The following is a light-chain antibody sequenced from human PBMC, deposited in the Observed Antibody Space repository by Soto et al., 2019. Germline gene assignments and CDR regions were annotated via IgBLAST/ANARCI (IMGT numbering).Light chain of an antibody. CDR1: QSVSSY. J-gene: IGKJ4*01. Sequence: EIVMTQSPATLSVSPGARATLSCRASQSVSSYLAWYQQNPGQAPRLLIYDASNRATGIPARFSGSGSGKDFTLTISSLEPEEFAVYYCQQRSNWPFSLTFGGGTKVDIK. CDR2: DAS. V-gene: IGKV3-11*01. CDR3: QQRSNWPFSLT.